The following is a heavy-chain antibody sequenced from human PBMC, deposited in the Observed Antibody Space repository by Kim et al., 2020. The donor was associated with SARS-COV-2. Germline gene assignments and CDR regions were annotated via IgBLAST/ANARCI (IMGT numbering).Heavy chain of an antibody. D-gene: IGHD6-13*01. J-gene: IGHJ4*02. V-gene: IGHV3-48*02. CDR3: ARDRSGGSWESRLDY. CDR2: ISSSSSTI. Sequence: GGSLRLSCAASGFTFSSYSMNWVRQAPGKGLEWVSYISSSSSTIYYADSVKGRFTISRDNAKNSLYLQMNSLRDEDTAVYYCARDRSGGSWESRLDYWGQGTLVTVSS. CDR1: GFTFSSYS.